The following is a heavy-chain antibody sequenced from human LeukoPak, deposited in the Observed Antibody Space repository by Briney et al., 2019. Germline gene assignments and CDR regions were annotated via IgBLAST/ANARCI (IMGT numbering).Heavy chain of an antibody. D-gene: IGHD6-13*01. Sequence: PGGSLRLSCVASGFTFRKYDLCWVRQAPGKGLEWVSGFGGEGGDDTYYADSVKGRFTISRDNAKNTLYLQMNNLRTEDTAVYYCAKADTLSSWLYTDYFDYWGQGTLVTVSS. J-gene: IGHJ4*02. V-gene: IGHV3-23*01. CDR1: GFTFRKYD. CDR2: FGGEGGDDT. CDR3: AKADTLSSWLYTDYFDY.